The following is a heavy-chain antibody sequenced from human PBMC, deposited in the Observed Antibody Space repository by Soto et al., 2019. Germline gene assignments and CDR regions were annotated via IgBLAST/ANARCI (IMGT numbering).Heavy chain of an antibody. J-gene: IGHJ4*02. CDR2: IIPIFGTA. CDR1: GVTFSSYA. CDR3: ARVGNGGYDYYFDY. D-gene: IGHD5-12*01. V-gene: IGHV1-69*13. Sequence: ASVKVSCKASGVTFSSYAISWVRQAPGQGLEWMGGIIPIFGTANYAQKFQGRVTITADESTSTAYMELSSLRSEDTAVYYCARVGNGGYDYYFDYWGQGTLVTVSS.